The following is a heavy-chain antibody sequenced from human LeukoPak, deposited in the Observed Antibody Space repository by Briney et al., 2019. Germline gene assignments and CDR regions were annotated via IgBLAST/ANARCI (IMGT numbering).Heavy chain of an antibody. J-gene: IGHJ4*02. D-gene: IGHD3-22*01. CDR1: GFTFSSYA. CDR3: ARDRDYYDSSGHFDY. V-gene: IGHV3-30-3*01. Sequence: GGSLRLSCAASGFTFSSYAMHWVRQAPGKGLEWVAVISYDGSNKYYADSVKGRFTISRDNSKNTLYLQMNSLRAEDTAVYYCARDRDYYDSSGHFDYWGQGTRVTVSS. CDR2: ISYDGSNK.